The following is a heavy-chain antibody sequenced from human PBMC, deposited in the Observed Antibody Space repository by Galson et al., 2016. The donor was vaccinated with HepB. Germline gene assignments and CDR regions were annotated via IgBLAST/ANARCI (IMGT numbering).Heavy chain of an antibody. CDR3: VRDDYGLAWFGP. D-gene: IGHD4/OR15-4a*01. J-gene: IGHJ5*02. V-gene: IGHV3-7*04. CDR1: GFTFSFSVYW. CDR2: IAGDGNKK. Sequence: SLRLSCAASGFTFSFSVYWMSWVRQAPGKGLEWVANIAGDGNKKYYVDSVKGRFTISRDNARNPLYLQMNSLRVEDTAVYYCVRDDYGLAWFGPRGQGTQVTV.